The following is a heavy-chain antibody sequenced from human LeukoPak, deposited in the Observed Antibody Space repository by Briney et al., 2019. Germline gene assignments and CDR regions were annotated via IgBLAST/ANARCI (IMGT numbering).Heavy chain of an antibody. V-gene: IGHV3-30*03. CDR3: TTDVSDYYYGMDV. CDR1: GFTFSSYG. D-gene: IGHD3-3*01. Sequence: GGSLRLSCAASGFTFSSYGMHWVRQAPGKGLEWVAVISYDGSNKYYADSVKGRFTISRDDSKNTLYLQMNSLKTEDTAVYYCTTDVSDYYYGMDVWGQGTTVTVSS. J-gene: IGHJ6*02. CDR2: ISYDGSNK.